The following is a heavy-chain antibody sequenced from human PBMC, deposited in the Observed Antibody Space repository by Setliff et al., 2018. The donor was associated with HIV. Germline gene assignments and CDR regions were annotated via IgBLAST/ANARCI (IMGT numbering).Heavy chain of an antibody. J-gene: IGHJ5*02. D-gene: IGHD6-19*01. Sequence: LSLSCAASGFTFSGAEIHWVRQASGKGLEWVGRIRSKADKYATDYGASAKGRFIISRDDSKKTAYLQMSSLRAEDTAMYYCLLPCTSGWHNWADPWGQGTLVTVSS. CDR1: GFTFSGAE. CDR3: LLPCTSGWHNWADP. CDR2: IRSKADKYAT. V-gene: IGHV3-73*01.